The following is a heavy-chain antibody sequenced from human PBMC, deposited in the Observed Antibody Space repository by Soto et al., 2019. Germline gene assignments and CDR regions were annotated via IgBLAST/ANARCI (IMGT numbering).Heavy chain of an antibody. V-gene: IGHV3-23*01. CDR1: GFTFTDYA. CDR2: ISGSASST. J-gene: IGHJ4*02. Sequence: GSLRLSCAASGFTFTDYAMTWVRQAPGKGLEWVSSISGSASSTFYAGSVKGRFTISRDNSRNTVSLQMNSLRAEDTAVYYCANASSTVSHDYWGQGTLVTVSS. D-gene: IGHD4-4*01. CDR3: ANASSTVSHDY.